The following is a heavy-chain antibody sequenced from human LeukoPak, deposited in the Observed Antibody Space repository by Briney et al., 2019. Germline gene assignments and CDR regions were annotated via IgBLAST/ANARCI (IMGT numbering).Heavy chain of an antibody. CDR1: GGSISSSSYY. D-gene: IGHD2-15*01. Sequence: SETLSLTCTVSGGSISSSSYYWGWIRQPPGKGLEWIGSIYYSGSTYYNPSLKSRVTISVDTSKNQFSLKLSSVTAADTAVYYCARDLNDMAAATDTAFDIWGQGTMVTVSS. J-gene: IGHJ3*02. CDR2: IYYSGST. CDR3: ARDLNDMAAATDTAFDI. V-gene: IGHV4-39*07.